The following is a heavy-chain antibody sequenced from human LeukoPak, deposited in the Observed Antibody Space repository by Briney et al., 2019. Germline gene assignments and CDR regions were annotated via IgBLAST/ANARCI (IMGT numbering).Heavy chain of an antibody. D-gene: IGHD4-23*01. CDR1: GYSFSTYW. CDR2: IYPGDSDT. V-gene: IGHV5-51*01. J-gene: IGHJ4*02. CDR3: ARHGGYGGNQKAHFEY. Sequence: GESLKISCKASGYSFSTYWIGWVRQMPGKGLEWMGIIYPGDSDTRYRPSFQGQLTISADKSISTAYLQWNSLKASDTAMYYCARHGGYGGNQKAHFEYWGLGTLVTVSS.